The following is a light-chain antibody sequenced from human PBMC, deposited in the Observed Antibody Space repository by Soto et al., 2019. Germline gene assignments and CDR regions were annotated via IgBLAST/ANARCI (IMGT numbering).Light chain of an antibody. CDR2: EVS. J-gene: IGLJ2*01. Sequence: QSALTQRPSASGSPGQSFTISCTGTSSDVGGYNYVSWYQQHPGKAPKLMIYEVSKRPSGVPDRFSGSKSGNTASLTVSGLQAEDEADYYCSSYAGSNNFVVFGGGTQLTVL. CDR3: SSYAGSNNFVV. CDR1: SSDVGGYNY. V-gene: IGLV2-8*01.